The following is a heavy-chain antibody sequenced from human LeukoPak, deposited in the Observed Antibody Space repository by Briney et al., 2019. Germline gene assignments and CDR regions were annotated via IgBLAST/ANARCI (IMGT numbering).Heavy chain of an antibody. Sequence: PGGSLRLSCAASGFTFNSYWMSWVRQALGKGLEWVANIDPDGSEKQYGDSVKGRFTTSRDNAKNSLYLQMNSLRAEDTAIYYCARIYYFGDNNWRYFDNWGQGTPVTVSS. CDR3: ARIYYFGDNNWRYFDN. V-gene: IGHV3-7*01. J-gene: IGHJ4*02. CDR2: IDPDGSEK. CDR1: GFTFNSYW. D-gene: IGHD3-10*01.